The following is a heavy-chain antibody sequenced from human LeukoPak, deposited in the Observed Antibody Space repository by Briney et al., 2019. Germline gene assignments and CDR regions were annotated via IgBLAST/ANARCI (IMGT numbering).Heavy chain of an antibody. D-gene: IGHD6-19*01. CDR3: ARDQQWLVTGEDAFDF. Sequence: ASVKVSCKASGYTFTGYYMHWVRQAPGQGLEWMGWINPNSGGTNYAQKFQGRVTMTRDTSTSTVYMELSSLTYEETAVYYCARDQQWLVTGEDAFDFWGQGTMVTVSS. CDR2: INPNSGGT. V-gene: IGHV1-2*02. CDR1: GYTFTGYY. J-gene: IGHJ3*01.